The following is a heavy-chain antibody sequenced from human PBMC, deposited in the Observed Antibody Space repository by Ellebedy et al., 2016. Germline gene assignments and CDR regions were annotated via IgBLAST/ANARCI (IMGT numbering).Heavy chain of an antibody. CDR3: ARATVAGMPNWFDP. V-gene: IGHV4-59*01. CDR1: GGSISSYY. J-gene: IGHJ5*02. Sequence: GSLRLSCTVSGGSISSYYWSWIRQPPGKGLEWIGYIYYSGSTNYNPSLKSRVTISVDTSKNQFSLKLSSVTAADTAVYYCARATVAGMPNWFDPWGQGTLVTVSS. D-gene: IGHD6-19*01. CDR2: IYYSGST.